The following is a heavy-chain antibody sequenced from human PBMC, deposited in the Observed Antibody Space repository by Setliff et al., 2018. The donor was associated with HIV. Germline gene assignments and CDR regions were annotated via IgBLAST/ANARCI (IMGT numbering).Heavy chain of an antibody. D-gene: IGHD6-6*01. V-gene: IGHV4-39*07. CDR1: GASITNSNSY. CDR2: IFDSGST. J-gene: IGHJ4*02. CDR3: ARGGYIAARFYYFDY. Sequence: KASETLSLTCNVYGASITNSNSYWGWIRQPPGKRLEWLGSIFDSGSTSYNPSLSGRLTISVDTSKNQVSLRLSSVTAADTAVYYCARGGYIAARFYYFDYWGQGLLVTVS.